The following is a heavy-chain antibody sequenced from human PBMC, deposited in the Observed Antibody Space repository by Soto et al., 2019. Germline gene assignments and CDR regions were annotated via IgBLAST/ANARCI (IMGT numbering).Heavy chain of an antibody. Sequence: GGSLRLSCAASGFTFSSYSINWVRQAPGKGLEWVSSISSSSIYIYYADSVKGRFTISRDNAKNSLYLQMNSLRAEDTAVYYCGRDTISALAEGDSSVYYYVRPSPAPVDYGGHGTLV. J-gene: IGHJ4*01. D-gene: IGHD3-22*01. CDR2: ISSSSIYI. V-gene: IGHV3-21*01. CDR1: GFTFSSYS. CDR3: GRDTISALAEGDSSVYYYVRPSPAPVDY.